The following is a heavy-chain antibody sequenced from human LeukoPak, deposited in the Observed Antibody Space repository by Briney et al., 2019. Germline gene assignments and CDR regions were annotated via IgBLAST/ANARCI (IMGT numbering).Heavy chain of an antibody. CDR2: ISAYNGNT. Sequence: ASVKVSCKASGYTFTNFGISWVRQAPGQGPEWMGCISAYNGNTNYAQRVQGRVTMTTDTSTSTAYMELRSLRSDDTAVYYCARAGGWAREDYKADAFDIWGQGTMVTVSS. CDR1: GYTFTNFG. J-gene: IGHJ3*02. V-gene: IGHV1-18*01. CDR3: ARAGGWAREDYKADAFDI. D-gene: IGHD6-19*01.